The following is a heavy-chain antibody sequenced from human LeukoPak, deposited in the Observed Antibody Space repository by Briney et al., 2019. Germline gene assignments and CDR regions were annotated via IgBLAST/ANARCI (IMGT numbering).Heavy chain of an antibody. D-gene: IGHD1-20*01. CDR3: ARDHNWAFDS. CDR1: GFTFSDYS. V-gene: IGHV3-48*04. CDR2: IGLASGFT. Sequence: NPGGSLRLSRAASGFTFSDYSMNWVRQAPGRGLEWLSYIGLASGFTSYADSVKGRFTISSDTARNSLYLHLNSLRAEDTAVYFCARDHNWAFDSWGQGTLVTVSS. J-gene: IGHJ4*02.